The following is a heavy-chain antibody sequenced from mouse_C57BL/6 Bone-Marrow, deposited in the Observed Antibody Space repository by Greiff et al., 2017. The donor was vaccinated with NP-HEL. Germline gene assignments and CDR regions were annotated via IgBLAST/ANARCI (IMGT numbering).Heavy chain of an antibody. J-gene: IGHJ3*01. CDR2: INPSSGYT. CDR1: GYTFTRYW. CDR3: VYGSSWFAY. D-gene: IGHD1-1*02. V-gene: IGHV1-7*01. Sequence: QVQLQQSGAELAKPGASVKLSCKASGYTFTRYWMHWVKQRPGQGLEWIGYINPSSGYTKYNQKFKDKATLTADKSSSTAYMQLSSLTYEDSAVYYCVYGSSWFAYWGQGTLVTVSA.